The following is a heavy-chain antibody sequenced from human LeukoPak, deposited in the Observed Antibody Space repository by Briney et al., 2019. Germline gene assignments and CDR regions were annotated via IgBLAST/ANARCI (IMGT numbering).Heavy chain of an antibody. Sequence: GGSLRLSCAASGFTFSSYSMNWVRQAPGKGLKWVSSISSSSSYIYYADSVKGRFTISRDNAKNSLYLQMNSLRAEDTAVYYCATARRYYYYMDVWGKGTTVTVSS. CDR1: GFTFSSYS. J-gene: IGHJ6*03. CDR3: ATARRYYYYMDV. V-gene: IGHV3-21*01. CDR2: ISSSSSYI.